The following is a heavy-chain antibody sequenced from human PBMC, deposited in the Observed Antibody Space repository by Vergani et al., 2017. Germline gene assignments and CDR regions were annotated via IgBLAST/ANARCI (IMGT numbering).Heavy chain of an antibody. CDR3: ARHDSGHYDSSYYGLDV. CDR1: GGSISSSSHF. CDR2: IYNSGST. V-gene: IGHV4-39*01. D-gene: IGHD3-16*01. Sequence: QLQLHKSGPGLVKPSETLSLTCTPSGGSISSSSHFWGWLRQTPGKGLEWIGSIYNSGSTYYNPSLKSRVSISVDTSKNQFSLKLSSGTAADSAVYYCARHDSGHYDSSYYGLDVWGQGTTVTVSS. J-gene: IGHJ6*02.